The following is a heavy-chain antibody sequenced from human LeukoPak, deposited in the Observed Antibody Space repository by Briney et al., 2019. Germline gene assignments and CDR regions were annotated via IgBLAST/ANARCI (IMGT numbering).Heavy chain of an antibody. V-gene: IGHV3-23*01. CDR3: ARDRPYDY. Sequence: GGSLRLSCVASGFTFSSYAMSWVRQAPGKGLEWVSTISSSGGNTYYADSVKGRFTISRDNSKNTFYLQMNSLRADDTAVYYCARDRPYDYWGQGTLVTVSS. J-gene: IGHJ4*02. CDR2: ISSSGGNT. CDR1: GFTFSSYA.